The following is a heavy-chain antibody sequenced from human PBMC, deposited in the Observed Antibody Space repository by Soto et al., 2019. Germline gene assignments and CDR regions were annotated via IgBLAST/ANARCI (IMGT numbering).Heavy chain of an antibody. Sequence: GGSLRLSCAASGFTFSSYGMHWVRQAPGKGLEWVAVIWYDGSNKYYADSVKGRFTISRDNSKNTLYLQMNSLRAEDTAVYYCASPHFYSSSSSFDIWGQGTMVTVSS. J-gene: IGHJ3*02. V-gene: IGHV3-33*01. CDR1: GFTFSSYG. CDR2: IWYDGSNK. D-gene: IGHD6-6*01. CDR3: ASPHFYSSSSSFDI.